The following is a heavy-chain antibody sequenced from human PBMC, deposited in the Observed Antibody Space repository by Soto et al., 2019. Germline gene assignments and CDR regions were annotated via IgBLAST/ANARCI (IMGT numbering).Heavy chain of an antibody. CDR2: ISSSSSTI. CDR1: VFTFSSYS. Sequence: GGSMTLSCAAAVFTFSSYSMNGVRQAPGKGLEWVSYISSSSSTIYYADSVKGRFTISRDNAKNSLYLQMNSLRDEDTAVYYCARDGGSSPTGYYGMDVWGQGTTVTVSS. D-gene: IGHD1-26*01. V-gene: IGHV3-48*02. CDR3: ARDGGSSPTGYYGMDV. J-gene: IGHJ6*02.